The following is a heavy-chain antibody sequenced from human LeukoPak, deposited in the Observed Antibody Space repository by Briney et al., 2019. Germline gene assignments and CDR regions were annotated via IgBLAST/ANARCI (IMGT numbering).Heavy chain of an antibody. D-gene: IGHD3-16*01. Sequence: ASVKVSCKASGGTFSSYAISWVRQAPGQGLEWMGGIIPIFGTANYAQKFQGRVTMTTEISTSTAYMELRSLRFDDTAVYYCARVQVKTRGSYFRDDYWGQGTLVTVSS. V-gene: IGHV1-69*05. CDR2: IIPIFGTA. CDR3: ARVQVKTRGSYFRDDY. J-gene: IGHJ4*02. CDR1: GGTFSSYA.